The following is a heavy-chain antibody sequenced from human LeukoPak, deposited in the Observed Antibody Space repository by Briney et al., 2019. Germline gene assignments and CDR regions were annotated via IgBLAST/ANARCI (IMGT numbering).Heavy chain of an antibody. CDR2: ISAYNGNT. J-gene: IGHJ4*02. CDR3: ARYIAAAGTAYFDY. Sequence: ASVKVSCKASGYTFTSYAISWVRQAPGQGLEWMGWISAYNGNTNYAQKLQGRVTMTTDTSTSTAYMELRSLRSDDTAVYYCARYIAAAGTAYFDYWGQGTLVTVSS. CDR1: GYTFTSYA. D-gene: IGHD6-13*01. V-gene: IGHV1-18*01.